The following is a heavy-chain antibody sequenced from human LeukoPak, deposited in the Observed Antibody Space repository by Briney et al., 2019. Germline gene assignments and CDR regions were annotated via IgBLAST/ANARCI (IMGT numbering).Heavy chain of an antibody. CDR3: ARDDAYGSGRWDYYYYMDV. V-gene: IGHV1-69*05. J-gene: IGHJ6*03. Sequence: SVKVSCKASGGTFSSYAISWVRQAPGQGLEWMGGIIPIFGTANYAQKFQGRVTITTDESTSTAYMELSSLRSEDTAVYYCARDDAYGSGRWDYYYYMDVWGKGTTVTVSS. CDR1: GGTFSSYA. D-gene: IGHD6-19*01. CDR2: IIPIFGTA.